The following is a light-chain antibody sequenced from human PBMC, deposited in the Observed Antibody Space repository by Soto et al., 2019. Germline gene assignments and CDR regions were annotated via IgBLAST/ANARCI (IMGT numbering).Light chain of an antibody. J-gene: IGKJ1*01. CDR3: HQYNKWPRT. Sequence: EIVMTQSPATLSVSPGERDTLSCMASQSVGSSVAGYQQKPGQAPRLLIAGASTWATGIPARFSGSGSGTEFTLTISSLQSEDFAVYYCHQYNKWPRTFGQGTKVDIK. CDR1: QSVGSS. V-gene: IGKV3-15*01. CDR2: GAS.